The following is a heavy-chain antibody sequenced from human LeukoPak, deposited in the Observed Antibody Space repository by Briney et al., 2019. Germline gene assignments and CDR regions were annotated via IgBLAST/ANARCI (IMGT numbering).Heavy chain of an antibody. CDR2: MNPNSGNT. CDR1: GYIFTSYD. D-gene: IGHD6-19*01. V-gene: IGHV1-8*01. CDR3: ARGRMVAVAGPPDY. J-gene: IGHJ4*02. Sequence: GASVKVSCKASGYIFTSYDINWVRQATGQGLEWMGWMNPNSGNTGYAQKFQGRVTMTRNTSISTAYMELSSLRSEDTAVYYCARGRMVAVAGPPDYWGQGTLVTVSS.